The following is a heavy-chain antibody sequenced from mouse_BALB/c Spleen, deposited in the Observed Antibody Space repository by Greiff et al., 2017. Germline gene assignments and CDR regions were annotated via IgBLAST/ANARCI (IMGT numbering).Heavy chain of an antibody. D-gene: IGHD2-14*01. J-gene: IGHJ4*01. CDR1: GFTFSSYG. CDR3: ARPYYRYDGYAMDY. Sequence: EVQVVESGGDLVKPGGSLKLSCAASGFTFSSYGMSWVRQTPDKRLEWVATISSGGSYTYYPDSVKGRFTISRDNAKNTLYLQMSSLKSEDTAMYYCARPYYRYDGYAMDYWGQGTSVTVSS. CDR2: ISSGGSYT. V-gene: IGHV5-6*01.